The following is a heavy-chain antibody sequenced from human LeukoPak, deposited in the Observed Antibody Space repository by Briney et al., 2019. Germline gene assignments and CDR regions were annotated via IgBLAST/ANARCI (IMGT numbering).Heavy chain of an antibody. CDR2: ISSFSGTI. CDR3: ARVDQVLRFLEWLSKGSQYYFDY. J-gene: IGHJ4*02. D-gene: IGHD3-3*01. CDR1: GITFSSYS. V-gene: IGHV3-48*01. Sequence: GGSLRLSCVASGITFSSYSMNWVRQAPGKGLEWVSYISSFSGTINYADSVKGRFTISRDNAKNSLYLQMNRLRAEDTAVYYCARVDQVLRFLEWLSKGSQYYFDYWGQGTLVTVSS.